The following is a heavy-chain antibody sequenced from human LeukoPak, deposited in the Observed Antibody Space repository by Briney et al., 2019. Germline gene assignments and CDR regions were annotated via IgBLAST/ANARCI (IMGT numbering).Heavy chain of an antibody. D-gene: IGHD6-19*01. V-gene: IGHV3-48*03. CDR1: GFTFSSYE. J-gene: IGHJ6*03. CDR3: ARGRIAVAGTYIPSNWGPQLYYMDV. CDR2: ISSSGSTI. Sequence: GGSLRLSCAASGFTFSSYEMNWVRQAPGKGLEWVSYISSSGSTIYYADSVKGRFTISRDNAKNSLYLQMNSLRAEDTAVYYCARGRIAVAGTYIPSNWGPQLYYMDVWGKGTTVTVSS.